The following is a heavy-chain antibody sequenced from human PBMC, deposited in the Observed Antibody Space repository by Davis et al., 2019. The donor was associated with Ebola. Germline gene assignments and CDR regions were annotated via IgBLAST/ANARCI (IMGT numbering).Heavy chain of an antibody. CDR2: IIPIFGIA. V-gene: IGHV1-69*10. CDR1: GGTFSSYA. CDR3: ARTGFTYSSSSGLDY. Sequence: SVKVSCKASGGTFSSYAISWVRQAPGQGLEWMGGIIPIFGIANYAQKFQGRVTITADKSTSTAYMELSSLRSEDTAVYYCARTGFTYSSSSGLDYWGQGTLVTVSS. J-gene: IGHJ4*02. D-gene: IGHD6-6*01.